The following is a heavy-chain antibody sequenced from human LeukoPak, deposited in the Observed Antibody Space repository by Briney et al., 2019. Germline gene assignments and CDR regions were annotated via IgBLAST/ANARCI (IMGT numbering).Heavy chain of an antibody. D-gene: IGHD6-25*01. CDR3: ARRSAAKDAFDI. V-gene: IGHV3-21*01. Sequence: GGSLRLSCAASGFTFSSYGMHWVRQAPGKGLEWVSSISSSSSYIYYADSVKGRFTISRDNAKNSLYLQMNSLRAEDTAVYYRARRSAAKDAFDIWGQGTMVTVSS. CDR2: ISSSSSYI. J-gene: IGHJ3*02. CDR1: GFTFSSYG.